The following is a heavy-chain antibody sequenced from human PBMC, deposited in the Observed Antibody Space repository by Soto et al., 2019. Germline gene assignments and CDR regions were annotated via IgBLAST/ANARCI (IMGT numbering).Heavy chain of an antibody. Sequence: QVQLRESGPGLVKPSQTLSLTCTVSGGSISSGGYYWSWIRQHPGKGLEWIGYIYYSGSTYYNPSLKSRVTISVDTSKNQFSLKLSSVTAADTAVYYCARTHPTDYGDCFAFDYWGQGTLVTVSS. J-gene: IGHJ4*02. CDR2: IYYSGST. V-gene: IGHV4-31*03. CDR1: GGSISSGGYY. D-gene: IGHD4-17*01. CDR3: ARTHPTDYGDCFAFDY.